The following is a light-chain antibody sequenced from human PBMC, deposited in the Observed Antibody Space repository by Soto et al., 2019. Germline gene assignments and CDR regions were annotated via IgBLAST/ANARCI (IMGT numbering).Light chain of an antibody. CDR2: DVS. Sequence: QSALTQPASVSGSPGQSITISCTGTSSDVGAYNYVSWYQHHPGKAPKLMIYDVSNRPSGVSNRFSGSKSGNTASLTISGLQAEDEADYYCNSFTTSSTLVFGGGTKVPS. J-gene: IGLJ2*01. CDR1: SSDVGAYNY. CDR3: NSFTTSSTLV. V-gene: IGLV2-14*03.